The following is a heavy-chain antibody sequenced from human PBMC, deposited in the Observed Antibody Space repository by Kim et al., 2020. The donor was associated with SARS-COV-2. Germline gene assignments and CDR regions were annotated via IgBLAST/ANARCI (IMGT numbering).Heavy chain of an antibody. CDR2: IYYSGST. J-gene: IGHJ4*02. CDR3: ARHGPPLHGDYAFDY. V-gene: IGHV4-39*01. Sequence: SETLSLTCTVSGGSISSSSYYWGWIRQPPGKGLEWIGSIYYSGSTYYNPSLKSRVTISVDTSKNQFSLKLSSVTAADTAVYYCARHGPPLHGDYAFDYWGQGTLVTVSS. CDR1: GGSISSSSYY. D-gene: IGHD4-17*01.